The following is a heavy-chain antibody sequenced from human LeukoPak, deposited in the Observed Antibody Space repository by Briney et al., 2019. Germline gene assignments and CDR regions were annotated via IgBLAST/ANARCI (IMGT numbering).Heavy chain of an antibody. D-gene: IGHD2-21*02. Sequence: GGSLRLSCTASGFTFGDYAMSWVRQAPGKGLEWVGFIRSKAYGGTTEYAASVKGRFTISRGDSKSIAYLQMNSLKTEDTAVYYCTRDLRGGDYDPFLYYYYYYGMDVWGQGTTVTVSS. J-gene: IGHJ6*02. CDR2: IRSKAYGGTT. CDR1: GFTFGDYA. CDR3: TRDLRGGDYDPFLYYYYYYGMDV. V-gene: IGHV3-49*04.